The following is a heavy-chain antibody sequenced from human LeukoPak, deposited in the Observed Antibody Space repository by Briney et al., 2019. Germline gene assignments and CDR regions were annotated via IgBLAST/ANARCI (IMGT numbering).Heavy chain of an antibody. CDR1: GFSFSSYA. CDR2: ISGSGDNT. CDR3: AKDVGFCSGDSCSFFDY. D-gene: IGHD2-15*01. Sequence: GGSLRLSCAASGFSFSSYAMSWVRQAPGKGLEWVSSISGSGDNTYYAESVKGRFTISRDNSKNTLFLQMNSLRAEDTALYYCAKDVGFCSGDSCSFFDYWGQGDLVTVSS. J-gene: IGHJ4*02. V-gene: IGHV3-23*01.